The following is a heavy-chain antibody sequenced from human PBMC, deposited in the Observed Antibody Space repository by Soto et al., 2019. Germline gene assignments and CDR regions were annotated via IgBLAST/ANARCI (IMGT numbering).Heavy chain of an antibody. D-gene: IGHD3-22*01. V-gene: IGHV4-30-2*01. J-gene: IGHJ4*02. CDR3: AGSGYYPNYFDY. CDR1: GGSVSNGCDS. CDR2: IYHSGST. Sequence: SETLSLGCAVCGGSVSNGCDSWSWIQQPPGKGLEWIRYIYHSGSTYYNPSLKSRLTISVDRSKNQFSLKLSSVTTADTAVYYCAGSGYYPNYFDYWGQGTLVTVSS.